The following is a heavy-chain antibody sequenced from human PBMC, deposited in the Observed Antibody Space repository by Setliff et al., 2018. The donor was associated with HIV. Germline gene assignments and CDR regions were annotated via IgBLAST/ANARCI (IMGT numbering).Heavy chain of an antibody. Sequence: ASVKVSCKASGCTFSSYGISWVRQAPGQGLEWMGWISGVNGNTKYGQNFQGRATMTMDTSTSTVYMELRRLRSDDTAVYYCGRVPYRSAWFSGGHKPFDVWGQGTMVTVSS. CDR2: ISGVNGNT. J-gene: IGHJ3*01. CDR3: GRVPYRSAWFSGGHKPFDV. CDR1: GCTFSSYG. V-gene: IGHV1-18*01. D-gene: IGHD6-19*01.